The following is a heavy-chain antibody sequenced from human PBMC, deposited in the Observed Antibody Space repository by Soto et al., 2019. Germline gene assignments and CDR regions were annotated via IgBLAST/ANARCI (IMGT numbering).Heavy chain of an antibody. V-gene: IGHV1-69*02. D-gene: IGHD2-2*01. CDR1: GGTFSSYT. J-gene: IGHJ5*02. Sequence: SVKVSCKASGGTFSSYTISWVRQAPGQGLEWMGRIIPILGIANYAQKFQGRVTITADKSTSTAYMELSSLRSEDTAVYYCARGNCSSTSCTSPWFDPWGQGTLVTVSS. CDR3: ARGNCSSTSCTSPWFDP. CDR2: IIPILGIA.